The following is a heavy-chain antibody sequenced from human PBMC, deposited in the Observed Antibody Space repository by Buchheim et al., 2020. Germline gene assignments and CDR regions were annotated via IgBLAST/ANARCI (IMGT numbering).Heavy chain of an antibody. CDR2: ISYDGSNK. Sequence: QVQLVESGGGVVQPGRSLRLSCAASGFTFSSYGMHWVRQAPGKGLEWVAVISYDGSNKYYADSVKGRFTISRDNSKNTLYLQMNSLRAEDTAVYYCAKEGQQLDYYYYGMDVWGQGTT. J-gene: IGHJ6*02. CDR1: GFTFSSYG. V-gene: IGHV3-30*18. D-gene: IGHD6-13*01. CDR3: AKEGQQLDYYYYGMDV.